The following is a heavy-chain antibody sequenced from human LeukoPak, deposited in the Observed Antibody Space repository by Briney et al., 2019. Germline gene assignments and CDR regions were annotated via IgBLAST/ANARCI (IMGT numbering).Heavy chain of an antibody. Sequence: GGSLRLSCAASGFSVSLNYMNWVRQAPGKGLEWVSILYSGSDTYYADSVKGRFTISRDSSKNMLFLHMDSLRAEDTAVYYCARVGDHFHWYLDLWGRGTLVTVSS. CDR1: GFSVSLNY. CDR3: ARVGDHFHWYLDL. CDR2: LYSGSDT. J-gene: IGHJ2*01. V-gene: IGHV3-53*01. D-gene: IGHD3-3*02.